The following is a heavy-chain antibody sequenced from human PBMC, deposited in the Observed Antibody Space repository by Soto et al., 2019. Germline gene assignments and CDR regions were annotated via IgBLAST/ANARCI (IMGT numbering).Heavy chain of an antibody. V-gene: IGHV3-30-3*01. D-gene: IGHD2-2*01. CDR3: ARVICSSNSCYWGIDY. Sequence: PVGSLRLSCAASGFTFSSYAMHWVRQAPGKGLEWVAVISYDGSNKYYADSVKGRFTISRDNSKNTLYLQMNSLRAEDTAVYYCARVICSSNSCYWGIDYWGQGTLVTVSS. J-gene: IGHJ4*02. CDR2: ISYDGSNK. CDR1: GFTFSSYA.